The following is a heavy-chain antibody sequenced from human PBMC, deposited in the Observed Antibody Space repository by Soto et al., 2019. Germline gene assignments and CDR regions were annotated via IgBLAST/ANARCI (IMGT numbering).Heavy chain of an antibody. Sequence: PGKGLEWVAVISYDGSNKYYADSVKGRFTISRDNSKNTLYLQMNSLRSEDTAVYYCARGGISAAGTAMRGYNYDAMFVWSRGSTVGVS. CDR3: ARGGISAAGTAMRGYNYDAMFV. CDR2: ISYDGSNK. D-gene: IGHD6-13*01. V-gene: IGHV3-30-3*01. J-gene: IGHJ6*02.